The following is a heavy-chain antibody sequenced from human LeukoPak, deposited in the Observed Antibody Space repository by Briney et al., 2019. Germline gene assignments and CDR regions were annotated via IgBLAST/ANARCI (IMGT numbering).Heavy chain of an antibody. CDR2: ISYDGSNK. J-gene: IGHJ3*02. CDR1: GFTFSSYA. V-gene: IGHV3-30-3*01. D-gene: IGHD4-23*01. CDR3: ARVGLNYGGSSMWAFDI. Sequence: GGSLRLSCAASGFTFSSYAMHWVRQAPGKGLEWVAVISYDGSNKYYADSVKGRFTISRDNSKNTLYLQMNSLRAEDTAVYYCARVGLNYGGSSMWAFDIWGQGTMVTVSS.